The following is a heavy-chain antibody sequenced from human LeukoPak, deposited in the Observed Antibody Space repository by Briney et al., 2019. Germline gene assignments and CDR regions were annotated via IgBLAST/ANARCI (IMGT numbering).Heavy chain of an antibody. Sequence: GASVKVSCKASGYTFTSYYMHWVRQAPGQGLEWMGIINPSGGSTSYAQKFQGRVTMTRDTSTSTVYMELSSLRSEDTAVYYCARDSVERGYSYGHRIDYWGQGTLVTVSS. D-gene: IGHD5-18*01. CDR1: GYTFTSYY. J-gene: IGHJ4*02. V-gene: IGHV1-46*01. CDR2: INPSGGST. CDR3: ARDSVERGYSYGHRIDY.